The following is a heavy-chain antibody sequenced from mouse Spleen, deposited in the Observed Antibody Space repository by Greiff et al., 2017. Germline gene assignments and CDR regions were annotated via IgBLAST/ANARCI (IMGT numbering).Heavy chain of an antibody. V-gene: IGHV3-1*01. CDR3: ARVDFYYAMDY. Sequence: EVKLQESGPGMVKPSQSLSLTCTVTGYSITSGYDWHWIRHFPGNKLEWMGYISYSGSTNYNPSLKSRISITHDTSKNHFFLKLNSVTTEDTATYYCARVDFYYAMDYWGQGTSVTVSS. CDR1: GYSITSGYD. CDR2: ISYSGST. J-gene: IGHJ4*01.